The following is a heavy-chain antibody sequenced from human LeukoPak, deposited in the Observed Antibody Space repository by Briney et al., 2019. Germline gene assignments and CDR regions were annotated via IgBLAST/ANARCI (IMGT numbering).Heavy chain of an antibody. CDR2: IKQDGSAQ. D-gene: IGHD3-22*01. J-gene: IGHJ3*02. CDR3: ARDRGYDGFDI. Sequence: GGSLRLSCAASGFTFSDYWMSWVRQAPGKGLEWVANIKQDGSAQYYVESVKGRFTIARDNAKNSLYLQVNSLRAEDTALYYCARDRGYDGFDIWGQGTTVTVSS. CDR1: GFTFSDYW. V-gene: IGHV3-7*01.